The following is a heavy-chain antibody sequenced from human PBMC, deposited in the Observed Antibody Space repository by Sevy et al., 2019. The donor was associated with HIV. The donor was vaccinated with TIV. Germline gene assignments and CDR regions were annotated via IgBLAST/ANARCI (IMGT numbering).Heavy chain of an antibody. Sequence: SETLSLTCSVSGGTIVSSGHYWGWIRQTPGKGLEWIGSIYYNGHTYYSPPLKSRLTISIDTSKNQFSLNLSSVTAADTAIYFCAREAGGYDYDYGMDVWGQGTTVTVSS. CDR3: AREAGGYDYDYGMDV. CDR1: GGTIVSSGHY. CDR2: IYYNGHT. V-gene: IGHV4-39*02. D-gene: IGHD5-12*01. J-gene: IGHJ6*02.